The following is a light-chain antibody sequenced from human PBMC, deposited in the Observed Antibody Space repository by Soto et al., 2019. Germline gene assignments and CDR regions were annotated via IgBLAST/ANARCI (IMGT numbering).Light chain of an antibody. CDR2: DAS. J-gene: IGKJ5*01. CDR1: QCVSNNY. Sequence: ESVFPQPPGTLSLSPGAGATLSCRAIQCVSNNYLAWYQQKPGQPPRLLIYDASNRATGIPARFSGSGSGTDFTLTISSLEPEDFAVYYCQQRSNWPPITFGQGTRLEIK. CDR3: QQRSNWPPIT. V-gene: IGKV3-11*01.